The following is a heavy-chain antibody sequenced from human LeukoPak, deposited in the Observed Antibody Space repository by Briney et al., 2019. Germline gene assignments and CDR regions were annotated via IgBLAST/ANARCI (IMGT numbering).Heavy chain of an antibody. CDR2: ISYDGSNK. Sequence: GGSLRLSCAASGFTFSSYAMHWVRQAPGKELEWVAVISYDGSNKYYADSVKGRFTISRDNSKNTLYLQMNSLRAEDTAVYYCARVSSGLDYWGQGTLVTVSS. J-gene: IGHJ4*02. V-gene: IGHV3-30*04. CDR1: GFTFSSYA. D-gene: IGHD3-22*01. CDR3: ARVSSGLDY.